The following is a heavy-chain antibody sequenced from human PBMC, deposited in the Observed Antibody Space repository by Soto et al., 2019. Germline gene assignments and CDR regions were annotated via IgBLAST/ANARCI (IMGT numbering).Heavy chain of an antibody. CDR2: IYHTGNA. D-gene: IGHD3-22*01. CDR1: GDSISNTRFY. Sequence: PSVTLSLTCSVTGDSISNTRFYWAWICKPPGEGLEWIGSIYHTGNAYYNPSLKSRVTIFVDTSKNQFSLKLTSVTAADTALYYCARDYFDSSHYTTNWFDPWGQETLVTVS. J-gene: IGHJ5*02. CDR3: ARDYFDSSHYTTNWFDP. V-gene: IGHV4-39*01.